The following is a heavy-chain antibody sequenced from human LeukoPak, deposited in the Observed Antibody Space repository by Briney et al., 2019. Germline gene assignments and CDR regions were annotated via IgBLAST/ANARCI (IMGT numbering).Heavy chain of an antibody. CDR3: ARASQAGDGYNGFDY. J-gene: IGHJ4*02. D-gene: IGHD5-24*01. CDR1: GFTFNTYT. Sequence: PGGSLRLSCAASGFTFNTYTMNWVRQAPGKGLEWVSYISSSGSTIYYADSVKGRFTISRDNAKNSLYLQMNSLRAEDTAVYYCARASQAGDGYNGFDYWGQGTLVTVSS. V-gene: IGHV3-48*04. CDR2: ISSSGSTI.